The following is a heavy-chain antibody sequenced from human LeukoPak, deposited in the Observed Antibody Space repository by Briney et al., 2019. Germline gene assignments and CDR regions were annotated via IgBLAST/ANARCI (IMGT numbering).Heavy chain of an antibody. D-gene: IGHD6-13*01. Sequence: WVRXPPGKGXXXXXEXYHSGSTNYNPSLKSRVTISVDKSKNQFSLKLSSVTAADTAVYYCARDRYSSSSYYYYGMDVWGQGTTVTVSS. J-gene: IGHJ6*02. CDR2: XYHSGST. V-gene: IGHV4-4*02. CDR3: ARDRYSSSSYYYYGMDV.